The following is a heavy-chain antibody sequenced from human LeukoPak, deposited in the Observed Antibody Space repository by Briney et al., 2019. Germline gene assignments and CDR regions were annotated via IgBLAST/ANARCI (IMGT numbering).Heavy chain of an antibody. V-gene: IGHV3-53*01. D-gene: IGHD2-15*01. J-gene: IGHJ6*02. Sequence: GGSLRLSCAASGFTFISYSMNWVRQAPGKGLEWVSVIYSGGSTYYADSVKGRFTISRDNSKNTLYLQMNSLRAEDTAVYYCARETRIYYGMDVWGQGTTVTVSS. CDR2: IYSGGST. CDR3: ARETRIYYGMDV. CDR1: GFTFISYS.